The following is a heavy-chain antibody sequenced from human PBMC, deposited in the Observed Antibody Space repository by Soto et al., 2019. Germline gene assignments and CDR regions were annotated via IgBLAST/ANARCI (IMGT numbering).Heavy chain of an antibody. J-gene: IGHJ6*02. D-gene: IGHD2-15*01. Sequence: SVKVSCKASGGTFSSYTISWVRQAPGQGLEWMGRIIPILGIANYAQKFQGRVTITADKSTSTAYMELSSLRSEHTAVYYCARGVSGLPEHPENYYFYYGMDVWGQGTTVTVSS. CDR3: ARGVSGLPEHPENYYFYYGMDV. CDR2: IIPILGIA. V-gene: IGHV1-69*02. CDR1: GGTFSSYT.